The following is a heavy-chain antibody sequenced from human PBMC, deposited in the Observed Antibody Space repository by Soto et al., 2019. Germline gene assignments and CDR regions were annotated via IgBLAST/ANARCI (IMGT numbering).Heavy chain of an antibody. D-gene: IGHD6-19*01. Sequence: SETLSLTCTVSNGSISTNGHYWTWIRQRPGKGLEWIAYIYYTGNSYHNPSLKSRLTISIDTSKNQFSLTLRSVTAADTAVYYCAREQWGFDSWGQGTLVTVS. J-gene: IGHJ4*02. CDR1: NGSISTNGHY. V-gene: IGHV4-31*03. CDR3: AREQWGFDS. CDR2: IYYTGNS.